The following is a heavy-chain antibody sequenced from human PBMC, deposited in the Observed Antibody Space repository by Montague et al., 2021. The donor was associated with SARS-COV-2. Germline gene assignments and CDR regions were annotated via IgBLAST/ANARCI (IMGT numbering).Heavy chain of an antibody. V-gene: IGHV4-34*01. CDR3: ARVPDYYDSSGYYFDACDI. CDR1: GGSFSGYS. J-gene: IGHJ3*02. Sequence: SETLSLTCAVYGGSFSGYSWSWIRQPPGKGLEWIGEINHSGSINYNPYLKSRVPISVDTSKNQFSLKLSSVTAADTAVYYCARVPDYYDSSGYYFDACDIWGQGTMVTVSS. CDR2: INHSGSI. D-gene: IGHD3-22*01.